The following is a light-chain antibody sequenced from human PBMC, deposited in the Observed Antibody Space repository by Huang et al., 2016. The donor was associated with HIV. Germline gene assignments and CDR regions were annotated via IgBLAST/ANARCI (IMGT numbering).Light chain of an antibody. CDR3: QRRSNWAPLT. CDR2: DAS. CDR1: QSFSSY. J-gene: IGKJ4*01. V-gene: IGKV3-11*01. Sequence: EIVLTQSPATLSLSPGDRATLSCRASQSFSSYLAWYPQKPGQGPRLLLYDASNRATGIPARFSGSGCGSDLSLTISSLEPEDCAGYYCQRRSNWAPLTFGGGTKVEIK.